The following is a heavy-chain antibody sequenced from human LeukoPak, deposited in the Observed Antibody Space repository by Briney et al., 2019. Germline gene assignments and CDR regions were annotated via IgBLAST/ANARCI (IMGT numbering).Heavy chain of an antibody. V-gene: IGHV4-59*01. CDR1: GGSISSYY. CDR2: IYYDGST. CDR3: ATDEYSYGSFDS. D-gene: IGHD5-18*01. J-gene: IGHJ4*02. Sequence: NPWETLSLTCTVSGGSISSYYWSWIRQAPGKGLELIGYIYYDGSTNYNPSLKSRLTISLDTSKNQFSLKLYSVTAADTAVYHCATDEYSYGSFDSWGQGTLVTVSS.